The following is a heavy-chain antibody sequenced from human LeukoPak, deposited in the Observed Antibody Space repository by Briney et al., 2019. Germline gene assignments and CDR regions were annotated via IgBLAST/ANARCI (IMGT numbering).Heavy chain of an antibody. CDR1: GFTFSSYA. CDR3: AKDLHWDGYNYVPLDAFDI. D-gene: IGHD5-24*01. CDR2: ISGSGGST. Sequence: GGSLRLSCAASGFTFSSYAMSWVRQAPGKGLEWVSAISGSGGSTYYADSVKGRFTISRDNSKNTLYLQMNSLRAEDTAVYYCAKDLHWDGYNYVPLDAFDIWGQGTMVTVSS. J-gene: IGHJ3*02. V-gene: IGHV3-23*01.